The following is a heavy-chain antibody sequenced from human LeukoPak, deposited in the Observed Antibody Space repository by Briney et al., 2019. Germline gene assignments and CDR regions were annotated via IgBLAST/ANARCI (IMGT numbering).Heavy chain of an antibody. V-gene: IGHV3-53*01. CDR3: ARDQYSSSPWPHYYYYMDV. CDR2: IYSGGST. CDR1: GFTVSSNY. Sequence: PGGSLRLSCAASGFTVSSNYMSWVRQAPGKGLEWVSVIYSGGSTYYADSVKGRFTISRDNSKNTLYLQMNSLRAEDTAVYYCARDQYSSSPWPHYYYYMDVWGKGTTVTVSS. D-gene: IGHD6-13*01. J-gene: IGHJ6*03.